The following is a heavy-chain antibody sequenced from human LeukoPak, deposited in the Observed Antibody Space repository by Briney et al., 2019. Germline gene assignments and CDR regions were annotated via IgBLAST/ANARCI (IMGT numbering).Heavy chain of an antibody. D-gene: IGHD6-19*01. J-gene: IGHJ4*02. V-gene: IGHV1-69*04. CDR3: ARVSSGWSVPFDY. CDR1: GGTFSSYA. CDR2: IIPILGIA. Sequence: GSSVKVSCKASGGTFSSYAISWVRQAPGQGLEWMERIIPILGIANYAQKFQGRVTITADKSTSTAYMELSSLRSEDTAVYYCARVSSGWSVPFDYWGQGTLVTVSS.